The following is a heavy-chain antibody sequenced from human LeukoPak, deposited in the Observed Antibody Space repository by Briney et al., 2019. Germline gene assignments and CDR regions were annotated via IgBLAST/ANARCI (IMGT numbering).Heavy chain of an antibody. V-gene: IGHV5-51*01. D-gene: IGHD5-12*01. J-gene: IGHJ4*02. CDR1: GYSFPTYW. CDR3: AIPLLTLPNGYDSFAF. CDR2: IYPGDSDT. Sequence: GESLKISCRGSGYSFPTYWIGWVRQMPGKGLEWMGIIYPGDSDTRYSPSFQGQVTISADKSIATAYLQWSSLKASDTAMYYCAIPLLTLPNGYDSFAFWGQGTLVTVSS.